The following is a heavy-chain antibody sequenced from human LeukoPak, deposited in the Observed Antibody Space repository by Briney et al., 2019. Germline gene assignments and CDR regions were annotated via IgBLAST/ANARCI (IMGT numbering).Heavy chain of an antibody. J-gene: IGHJ6*03. D-gene: IGHD5-18*01. CDR2: ISFDGSNK. CDR3: AKDQKRGYSYGYLFYYYYMDV. Sequence: GGSLRLSCAASGFIFSSYGIHWVRQAPGKGLEWVAVISFDGSNKYHADSVKGRFNISRDNSKNTLYLQMNSLRAEDTAVYYCAKDQKRGYSYGYLFYYYYMDVWGKGTTVTISS. CDR1: GFIFSSYG. V-gene: IGHV3-30*18.